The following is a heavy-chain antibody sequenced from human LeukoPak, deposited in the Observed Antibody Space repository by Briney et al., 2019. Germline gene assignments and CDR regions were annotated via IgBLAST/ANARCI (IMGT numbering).Heavy chain of an antibody. J-gene: IGHJ6*04. CDR2: INHSGST. Sequence: SETLSLTCAVYGGSFSGYYWSWIRQPPGKGLEWIWEINHSGSTNYNPSLKSRVTISVDTSKNQFSLKLSSVTAADTAVYYCASVLRAQGYYYYGMDVWGKGTTVTVSS. CDR1: GGSFSGYY. D-gene: IGHD5/OR15-5a*01. V-gene: IGHV4-34*01. CDR3: ASVLRAQGYYYYGMDV.